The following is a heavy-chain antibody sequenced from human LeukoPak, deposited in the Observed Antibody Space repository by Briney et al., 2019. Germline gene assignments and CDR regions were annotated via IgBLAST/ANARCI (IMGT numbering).Heavy chain of an antibody. CDR1: GFAFDEYG. CDR3: ARDREYYDSSGYYKTYYFDY. D-gene: IGHD3-22*01. CDR2: IYSGGST. Sequence: GGSLRLSCAASGFAFDEYGMTWVRQAPGKGLEWVSVIYSGGSTYYADSVKGRFTISRDNSKNTLYLQMNSLRAEDTAVYYCARDREYYDSSGYYKTYYFDYWGQGTLVTVSS. J-gene: IGHJ4*02. V-gene: IGHV3-53*01.